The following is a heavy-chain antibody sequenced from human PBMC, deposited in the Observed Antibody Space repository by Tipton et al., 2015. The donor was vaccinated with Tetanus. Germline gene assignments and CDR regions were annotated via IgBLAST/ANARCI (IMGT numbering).Heavy chain of an antibody. V-gene: IGHV4-39*01. D-gene: IGHD3-10*01. CDR1: GGSISTKTYY. J-gene: IGHJ5*02. Sequence: TLSLTCFVSGGSISTKTYYWGWIRQTPGKGLEWIASISHSATTFYNPSLKSRVTMSVGPSKNQFSVGLSSVTAADTGVYYCARHVGGYGSPPHDLWGQGTLVTVSS. CDR3: ARHVGGYGSPPHDL. CDR2: ISHSATT.